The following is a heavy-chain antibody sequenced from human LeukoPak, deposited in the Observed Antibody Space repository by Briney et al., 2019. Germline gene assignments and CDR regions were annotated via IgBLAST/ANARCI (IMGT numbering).Heavy chain of an antibody. CDR1: GFTFSSYS. Sequence: SGGSLRLSCAASGFTFSSYSMNWVRQAPGKGLEWVSYISSSSSIIYYADSVKGRFTISRDNAKNSLYLQMNSLRAEDTAVYYCARDHQPPGAFDIWGQGTMVTVSS. V-gene: IGHV3-48*01. CDR2: ISSSSSII. CDR3: ARDHQPPGAFDI. J-gene: IGHJ3*02. D-gene: IGHD2-2*01.